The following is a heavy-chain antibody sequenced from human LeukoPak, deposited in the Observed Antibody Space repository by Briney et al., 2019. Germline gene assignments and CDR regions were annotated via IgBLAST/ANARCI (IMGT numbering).Heavy chain of an antibody. Sequence: GGSLRLSCAASGFTISSYWMNWVRQAPGKGLEWVANIKQDGSEKKYVDSVKGRFTISRDDAKKTLYLQMNSLRAEDTAVYYCLTILETTIDAYDIWGQGTMVTVSS. CDR3: LTILETTIDAYDI. CDR2: IKQDGSEK. V-gene: IGHV3-7*01. D-gene: IGHD1-26*01. J-gene: IGHJ3*02. CDR1: GFTISSYW.